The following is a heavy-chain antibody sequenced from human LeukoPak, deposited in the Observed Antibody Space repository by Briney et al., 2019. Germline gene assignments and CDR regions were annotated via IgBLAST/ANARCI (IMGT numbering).Heavy chain of an antibody. Sequence: PGGSLRLSCAASGFTFSSYSMNWVRQAPGKGLEWVSSITSSSSYIYYADSVKGRFTISRDNAKNSLYLQMNSLRAEDTAVYYCARLYSSSRGTFDYWGQGTLVTVSS. CDR1: GFTFSSYS. D-gene: IGHD6-6*01. J-gene: IGHJ4*02. CDR3: ARLYSSSRGTFDY. CDR2: ITSSSSYI. V-gene: IGHV3-21*01.